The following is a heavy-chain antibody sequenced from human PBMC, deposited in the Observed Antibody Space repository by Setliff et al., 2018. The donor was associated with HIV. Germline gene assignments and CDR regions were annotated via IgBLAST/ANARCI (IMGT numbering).Heavy chain of an antibody. D-gene: IGHD5-12*01. V-gene: IGHV4-31*03. J-gene: IGHJ4*02. CDR2: IYYSGST. Sequence: SATLYLTCTVSDGSVSSTGYYWSWLRQHQGKGLEWIGNIYYSGSTNYNPSLKSRLTISLDTSNTQFSLKLSSVTAADTAVYFCSREKYKFGYQVYFFDSWVQGTLVTVSS. CDR1: DGSVSSTGYY. CDR3: SREKYKFGYQVYFFDS.